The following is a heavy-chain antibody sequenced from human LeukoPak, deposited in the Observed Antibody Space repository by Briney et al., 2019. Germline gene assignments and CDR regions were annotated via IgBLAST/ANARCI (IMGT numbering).Heavy chain of an antibody. J-gene: IGHJ4*02. CDR1: GFTFSSYA. CDR3: AKGFWSGPNPHYFDY. Sequence: PGGSLRLSCAASGFTFSSYAMSWVRQAPGKGLEWVSSISGNSGDTYDADPVKGRFTISRDNSKNTLYLQMNSLRAEDTAVYYCAKGFWSGPNPHYFDYWGQGTLVTVSS. V-gene: IGHV3-23*01. CDR2: ISGNSGDT. D-gene: IGHD3-3*01.